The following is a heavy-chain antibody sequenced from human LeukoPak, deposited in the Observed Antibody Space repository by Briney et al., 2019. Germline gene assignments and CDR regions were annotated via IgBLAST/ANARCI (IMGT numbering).Heavy chain of an antibody. V-gene: IGHV1-8*01. CDR3: ARGRRIAAAGTTYYYYMDV. CDR2: MNPNSGNT. D-gene: IGHD6-13*01. CDR1: GYTFTSYD. Sequence: ASVKVSCKASGYTFTSYDINWVRQATGQGLEWMGSMNPNSGNTGYAQKFQGRVTMTRNTSISTAYMELSSLRSEDTAVYYCARGRRIAAAGTTYYYYMDVWGKGTPVTVSS. J-gene: IGHJ6*03.